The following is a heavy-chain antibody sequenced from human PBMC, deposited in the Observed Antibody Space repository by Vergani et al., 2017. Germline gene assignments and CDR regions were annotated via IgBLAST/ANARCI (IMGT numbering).Heavy chain of an antibody. D-gene: IGHD5-24*01. J-gene: IGHJ4*02. Sequence: EVQLLESGGGLVQPGGSLRLSCAASGLTFSNFAMSWVRQGHGQGLEWVSSIKNTGDSTHYADSVKGRFTISRDNSKNTLYLQMNSLRVEDTAVYYCGRGSDNYNWGQGTLVTVSS. CDR2: IKNTGDST. V-gene: IGHV3-23*01. CDR1: GLTFSNFA. CDR3: GRGSDNYN.